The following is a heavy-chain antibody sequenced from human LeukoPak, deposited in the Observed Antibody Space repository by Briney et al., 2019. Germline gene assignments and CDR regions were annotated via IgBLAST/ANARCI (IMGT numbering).Heavy chain of an antibody. V-gene: IGHV4-4*07. D-gene: IGHD3-3*01. J-gene: IGHJ6*03. CDR1: GGSISSYY. Sequence: SETLSLICTVSGGSISSYYWSWIRQPAGKGLEWIGRIYTSGGTDYNPSLKSRVIMSVDTSKNHLSLKVTSVTAADTAVYYCAKAPPKEHDFWSGYYNYMDVWAKGPRSPSP. CDR3: AKAPPKEHDFWSGYYNYMDV. CDR2: IYTSGGT.